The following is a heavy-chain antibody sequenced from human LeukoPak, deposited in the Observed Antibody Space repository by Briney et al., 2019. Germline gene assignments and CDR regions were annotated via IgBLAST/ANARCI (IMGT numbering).Heavy chain of an antibody. D-gene: IGHD3-22*01. Sequence: SETLSLTCTVSGGSISSSSHYWGWIRQPPGEGLEWIGSMYSSGSTYYNPSLKGRVTISADTSKNQFSLKLSSVTAADTAVYYCARSDDSSGYYPHDAFDIWGQGTLVTVSS. CDR2: MYSSGST. J-gene: IGHJ3*02. CDR1: GGSISSSSHY. V-gene: IGHV4-39*01. CDR3: ARSDDSSGYYPHDAFDI.